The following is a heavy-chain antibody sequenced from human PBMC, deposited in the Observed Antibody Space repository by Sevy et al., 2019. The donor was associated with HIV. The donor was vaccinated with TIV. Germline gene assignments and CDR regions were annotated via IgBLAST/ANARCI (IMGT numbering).Heavy chain of an antibody. J-gene: IGHJ4*02. CDR1: GGTFSSYA. CDR3: ARAHPGGITGTGALGY. D-gene: IGHD1-20*01. CDR2: IIPIFGTA. Sequence: ASVKVSCKASGGTFSSYAISWVRQAPGQGLEWMGGIIPIFGTANYAQKFQGRVTITADESTSTAYMELSSLRSEDTAVYYCARAHPGGITGTGALGYWGQGTLVTVSS. V-gene: IGHV1-69*13.